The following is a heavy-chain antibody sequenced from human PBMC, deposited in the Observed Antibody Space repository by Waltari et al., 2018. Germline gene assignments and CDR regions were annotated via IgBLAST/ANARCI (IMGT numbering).Heavy chain of an antibody. CDR1: GYTFTGYY. V-gene: IGHV1-2*06. Sequence: QVQLVQSGAEVKKPGASVKVSCKASGYTFTGYYMHWVRQAPGQGLEWMGRINPNSGGTNYAQKFQGRVTMTRDTSISTAYMELSRLRSDDTAVYYCAREQLSLDTAMAHLNWFDPWGQGTLVTVSS. J-gene: IGHJ5*02. CDR3: AREQLSLDTAMAHLNWFDP. D-gene: IGHD5-18*01. CDR2: INPNSGGT.